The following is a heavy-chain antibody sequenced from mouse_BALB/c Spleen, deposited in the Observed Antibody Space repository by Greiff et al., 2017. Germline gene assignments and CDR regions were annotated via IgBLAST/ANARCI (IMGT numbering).Heavy chain of an antibody. D-gene: IGHD2-1*01. J-gene: IGHJ2*01. Sequence: QVQLQQSGAELARPGASVKLSCKASGYTFTSYWMQWVKQRPGQGLEWIGAIYPGDGDTRYTQKFKGKATLTADKSSSTAYMQLSSLASEDSAVYYCAIPPYGKLDYWGQGTTLTVSS. CDR2: IYPGDGDT. CDR3: AIPPYGKLDY. V-gene: IGHV1-87*01. CDR1: GYTFTSYW.